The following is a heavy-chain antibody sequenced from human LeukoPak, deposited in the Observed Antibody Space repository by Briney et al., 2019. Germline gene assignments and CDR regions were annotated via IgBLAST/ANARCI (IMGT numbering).Heavy chain of an antibody. D-gene: IGHD4-17*01. CDR1: GFTFSSYG. CDR2: ISKSTSYI. CDR3: ARDRYGDPGSYYYYYYGMDV. V-gene: IGHV3-21*01. J-gene: IGHJ6*02. Sequence: GGSLRLSCAASGFTFSSYGMNWVRQAPGKGLEWVSSISKSTSYIYSADSVKGRFTISRDNAKNSLYLQMNSLRAEDTAVYYCARDRYGDPGSYYYYYYGMDVWGQGTTVTVSS.